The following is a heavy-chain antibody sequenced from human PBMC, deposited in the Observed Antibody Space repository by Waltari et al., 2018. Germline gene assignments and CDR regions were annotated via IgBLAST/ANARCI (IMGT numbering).Heavy chain of an antibody. CDR1: GGSISSYY. CDR2: VYGSGGST. Sequence: QVQLQESGPGLVKPSETLSLTCTVSGGSISSYYWTWIRQSPGKGLEWIGRVYGSGGSTDYNPSLKSRLTISLETSKNQFSLKLTSVTAADTALYYCGRENTVDVWGRGLLVTVSS. J-gene: IGHJ4*02. D-gene: IGHD2-15*01. V-gene: IGHV4-4*07. CDR3: GRENTVDV.